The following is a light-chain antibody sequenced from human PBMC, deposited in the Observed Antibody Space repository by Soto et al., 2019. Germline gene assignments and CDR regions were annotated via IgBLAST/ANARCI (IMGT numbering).Light chain of an antibody. V-gene: IGKV1-17*01. CDR3: LQYDSYPWT. CDR2: GAS. Sequence: DIQMTQSPSSLSASVGDRVTITCRASQGIRNDLSWYQQKPGKAPKRLIYGASSLQSGDPSRFRGSASGTEFTLTFSSLQPEDFATYYCLQYDSYPWTFGQGTKVEIK. J-gene: IGKJ1*01. CDR1: QGIRND.